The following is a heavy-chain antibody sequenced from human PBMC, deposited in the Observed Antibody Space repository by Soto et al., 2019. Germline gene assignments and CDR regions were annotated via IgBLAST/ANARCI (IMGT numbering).Heavy chain of an antibody. CDR3: ASRSYAMDV. Sequence: QVQLQESGPGLVKPSGTLSLTCAVSGDSISSSNWWSWVRQPPGKGLEWIGEIFHNGNTYSNPSLTGRVTMSVDKSKNQVSLNLNSVTAADTAVYYCASRSYAMDVWGQGTTVTVSS. CDR2: IFHNGNT. J-gene: IGHJ6*02. V-gene: IGHV4-4*02. CDR1: GDSISSSNW.